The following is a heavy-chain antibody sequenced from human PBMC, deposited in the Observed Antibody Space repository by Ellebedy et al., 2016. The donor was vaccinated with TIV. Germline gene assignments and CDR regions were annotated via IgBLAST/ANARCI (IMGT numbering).Heavy chain of an antibody. V-gene: IGHV3-23*01. CDR1: GIIFSHFF. J-gene: IGHJ4*02. Sequence: GGSLRLXXAVSGIIFSHFFMSWVRQAPGKGLEWVSTISGGGDKTYLADSVKGRFIISRDNFRNTLYLQMNGLTTDDTAVYYCRPGHYSGSWGLGSLVTVSS. CDR2: ISGGGDKT. CDR3: RPGHYSGS.